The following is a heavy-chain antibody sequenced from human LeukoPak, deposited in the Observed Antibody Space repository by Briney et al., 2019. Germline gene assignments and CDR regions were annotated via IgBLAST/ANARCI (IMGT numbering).Heavy chain of an antibody. Sequence: SETLSLTCAVYGGSFSGYYWSWIRQPPGKGLEWIGYIYYSGSTNYNPSLKCRVTISVDTSKNQFSLKLSSVTAADTAVYYCARHRTVSWVDYWGQGTLVTVSS. D-gene: IGHD6-13*01. CDR2: IYYSGST. CDR3: ARHRTVSWVDY. CDR1: GGSFSGYY. V-gene: IGHV4-59*08. J-gene: IGHJ4*02.